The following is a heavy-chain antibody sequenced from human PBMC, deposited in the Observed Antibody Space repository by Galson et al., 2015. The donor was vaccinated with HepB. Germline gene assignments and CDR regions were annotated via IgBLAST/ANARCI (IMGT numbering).Heavy chain of an antibody. CDR3: ARDLGFGLDY. J-gene: IGHJ4*02. V-gene: IGHV3-33*01. CDR2: IWYDGSIE. CDR1: GFTFSSYG. Sequence: SLRLSCAASGFTFSSYGMYWVRQAPGKGLEWVAVIWYDGSIEYYRDSVRGRFTVSRDNSRNTLYLQMSSLRAEDTAVYCCARDLGFGLDYWGQGTLVTVSS. D-gene: IGHD3-16*01.